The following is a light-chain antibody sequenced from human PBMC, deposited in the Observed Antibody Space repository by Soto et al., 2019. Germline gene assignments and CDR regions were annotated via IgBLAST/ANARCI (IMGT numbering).Light chain of an antibody. CDR1: QSIGSW. CDR2: KAS. CDR3: QQYNSYPWT. J-gene: IGKJ1*01. Sequence: DIQMTQSPSTLSASVGDRVTITCRASQSIGSWLAWYQQKPGKAPKLLIYKASILESGVPSNFSGSGSGTEFTLTISSLQPEDFATYYCQQYNSYPWTFGQGTKVDVK. V-gene: IGKV1-5*03.